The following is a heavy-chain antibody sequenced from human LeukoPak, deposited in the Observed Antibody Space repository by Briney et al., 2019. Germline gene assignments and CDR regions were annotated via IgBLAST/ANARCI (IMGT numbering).Heavy chain of an antibody. Sequence: SETLSLTCTVSGDSINRHYWSWIRQTPGKGLEWIGYISCRGTTNYNPSLKSRATISIDTSNNQFSLRLSSVTAADTAVYYCATNAGPAALDAIDIWGQGTIVTVSS. CDR3: ATNAGPAALDAIDI. J-gene: IGHJ3*02. CDR2: ISCRGTT. V-gene: IGHV4-59*08. D-gene: IGHD2-2*01. CDR1: GDSINRHY.